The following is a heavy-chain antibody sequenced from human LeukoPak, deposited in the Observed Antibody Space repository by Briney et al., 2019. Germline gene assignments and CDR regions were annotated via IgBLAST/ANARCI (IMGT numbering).Heavy chain of an antibody. CDR2: ISGSGGST. Sequence: GGSLRLSCAASGFTVSSNYMSWVRQAPGKGLEWVSAISGSGGSTDYADSVKGRFTISRDNSKNTLYLQMNSLRAEDTAVYYCAKLNSGSYHYTNFDYWGQGTLVTVSS. CDR3: AKLNSGSYHYTNFDY. J-gene: IGHJ4*02. CDR1: GFTVSSNY. V-gene: IGHV3-23*01. D-gene: IGHD1-26*01.